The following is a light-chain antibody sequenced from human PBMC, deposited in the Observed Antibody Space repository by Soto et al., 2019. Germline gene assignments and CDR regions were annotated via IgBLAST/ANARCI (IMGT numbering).Light chain of an antibody. V-gene: IGKV1-33*01. J-gene: IGKJ5*01. CDR1: QDIANY. CDR3: QQCDNPTIT. Sequence: DIQMTQSPSSLSAYVGDRVTITCQASQDIANYLNWYQQKPGKAPKLLIYDASNLETGVPSRFSGSGSGTDFTFTISSLQPEDIATYYCQQCDNPTITFGQGTRLEIK. CDR2: DAS.